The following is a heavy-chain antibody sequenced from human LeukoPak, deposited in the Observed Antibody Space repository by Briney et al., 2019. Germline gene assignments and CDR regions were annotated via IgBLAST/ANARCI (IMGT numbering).Heavy chain of an antibody. CDR1: GFTFSSYS. J-gene: IGHJ6*02. V-gene: IGHV3-48*01. Sequence: PGGSLRLSCAASGFTFSSYSMNWVLQAPGKGLEWVSFISSSSSTIYYADSVKGRFTISRDNAKNSLYLQMNSLRAEDTAVYYCARDPYCSGGSCYLGYYYYYGMDVWGQGTTVTVSS. CDR3: ARDPYCSGGSCYLGYYYYYGMDV. CDR2: ISSSSSTI. D-gene: IGHD2-15*01.